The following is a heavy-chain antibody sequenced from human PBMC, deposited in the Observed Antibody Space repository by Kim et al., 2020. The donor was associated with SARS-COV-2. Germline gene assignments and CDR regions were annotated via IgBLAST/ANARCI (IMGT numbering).Heavy chain of an antibody. CDR3: TRPREDNYYYYYGMGV. CDR2: IRSKANSYAT. CDR1: GFTFSGSA. J-gene: IGHJ6*02. Sequence: GGSLKLSCAASGFTFSGSAMHWVRQASGKGLEWVGRIRSKANSYATAYAASVKVRFTISRDDSENTAYLQMNSLKTEDTAVYYCTRPREDNYYYYYGMGVWGQETTGTVSS. V-gene: IGHV3-73*01.